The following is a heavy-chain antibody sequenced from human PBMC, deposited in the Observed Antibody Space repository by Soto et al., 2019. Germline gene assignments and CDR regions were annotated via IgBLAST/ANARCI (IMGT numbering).Heavy chain of an antibody. V-gene: IGHV1-3*01. CDR3: ARVTGYYAPDY. D-gene: IGHD3-9*01. J-gene: IGHJ4*02. CDR1: GYTFTSYA. Sequence: GASVKVSCKASGYTFTSYAMHWVRQAPGQRLEWMGWINAGNGNTKYSQKFQGRVTVTRDTSASTAYMELSSLRSEDTAVYYCARVTGYYAPDYWGQGTLVTVSS. CDR2: INAGNGNT.